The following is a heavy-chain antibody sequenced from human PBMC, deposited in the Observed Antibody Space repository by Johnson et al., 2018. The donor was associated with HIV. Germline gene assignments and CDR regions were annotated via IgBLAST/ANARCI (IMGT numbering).Heavy chain of an antibody. D-gene: IGHD6-6*01. CDR3: AKVQVAARWSDALHF. V-gene: IGHV3-30*04. J-gene: IGHJ3*01. CDR1: GFTFSSYA. Sequence: VQLVESGGGVVQPGRSLRLSCAASGFTFSSYAVHWVRQAPGKGLEWVAVISYDGSSKEYAGSVKGRFTISRDNSKNTLYLLMNSLRPADTAIYYCAKVQVAARWSDALHFWGQGTMVTVSS. CDR2: ISYDGSSK.